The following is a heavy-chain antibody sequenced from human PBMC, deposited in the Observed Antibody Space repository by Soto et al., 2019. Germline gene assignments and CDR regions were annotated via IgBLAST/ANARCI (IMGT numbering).Heavy chain of an antibody. Sequence: SETLSLTCIVSGGSVSSGSYYWSWIRQPPGKGLEWIAYIYYSGSTNYNPSLKSRVTISVDTSKNQFSLKLSSVTAADTAVYYCAREPYDILTGSPHPYNWFDPWGQGTLVTVSS. J-gene: IGHJ5*02. CDR1: GGSVSSGSYY. CDR3: AREPYDILTGSPHPYNWFDP. D-gene: IGHD3-9*01. V-gene: IGHV4-61*01. CDR2: IYYSGST.